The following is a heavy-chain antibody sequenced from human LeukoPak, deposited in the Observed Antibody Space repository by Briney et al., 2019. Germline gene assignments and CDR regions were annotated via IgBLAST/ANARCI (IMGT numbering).Heavy chain of an antibody. D-gene: IGHD6-13*01. CDR3: ASTVLAAAGDLIDY. CDR1: GGSFSGYH. CDR2: INHSGST. V-gene: IGHV4-34*01. J-gene: IGHJ4*02. Sequence: SETLSLTCVVYGGSFSGYHWSWIRQPPGKGLEWIGEINHSGSTNYNPSLKSRVTISVDTSKNQFSLKLSSVTAADTAVYYCASTVLAAAGDLIDYWGQGTLVTVSS.